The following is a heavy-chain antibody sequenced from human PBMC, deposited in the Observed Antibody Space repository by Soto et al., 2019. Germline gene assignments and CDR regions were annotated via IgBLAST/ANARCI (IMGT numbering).Heavy chain of an antibody. CDR3: ARDRARNIVLMVYAALYYYYGMDV. J-gene: IGHJ6*02. V-gene: IGHV3-30-3*01. Sequence: GGSLRLSCAASGFTFSSYAMHWVRQAPGKGLEWVAVISYDGSNKYYADSVKGRFTISRDNSKNTLYLQMNSLRAEDTAVYYCARDRARNIVLMVYAALYYYYGMDVWGQGT. CDR2: ISYDGSNK. CDR1: GFTFSSYA. D-gene: IGHD2-8*01.